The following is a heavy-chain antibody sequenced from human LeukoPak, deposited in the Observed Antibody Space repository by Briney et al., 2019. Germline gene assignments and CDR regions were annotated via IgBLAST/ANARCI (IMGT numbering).Heavy chain of an antibody. V-gene: IGHV3-23*01. D-gene: IGHD2/OR15-2a*01. J-gene: IGHJ4*02. CDR1: GFTFSSHG. CDR3: ATRSYF. Sequence: GGTLRLSCAASGFTFSSHGMNWVRQAPGKGLEWVSGISPSGGITYYADSVKGRFTISRDNAKNSLYLQMNSLRDEDTALYYCATRSYFGGQGTLVTVSS. CDR2: ISPSGGIT.